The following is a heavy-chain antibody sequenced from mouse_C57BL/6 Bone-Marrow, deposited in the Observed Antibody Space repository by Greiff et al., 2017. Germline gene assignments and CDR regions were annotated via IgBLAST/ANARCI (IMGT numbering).Heavy chain of an antibody. Sequence: LQPGAELVKPGASVKMSCKASGYTFTSYWITWVKQRPGQGLEWIGDIYPGSGSTNYNEKFKSKATLTVDTSSSTAYMQLSSLTSEDSAVYYCALLLREYWYFDVWGTGTTVTVSS. D-gene: IGHD1-1*01. J-gene: IGHJ1*03. CDR3: ALLLREYWYFDV. CDR2: IYPGSGST. CDR1: GYTFTSYW. V-gene: IGHV1-55*01.